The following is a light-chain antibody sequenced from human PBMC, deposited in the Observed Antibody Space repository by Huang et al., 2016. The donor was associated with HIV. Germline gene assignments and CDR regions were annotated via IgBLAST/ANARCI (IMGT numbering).Light chain of an antibody. CDR1: QSSGSN. J-gene: IGKJ4*01. Sequence: EVVMTQSPNTLSVSPGERATLSCRASQSSGSNLAWYQQQPGQAPRLLIYRASARAAGVPARFSGSGSGTEFTLTISSLQSEDFAIYYCQQYNNWPPLTFGGGTKVEI. V-gene: IGKV3-15*01. CDR2: RAS. CDR3: QQYNNWPPLT.